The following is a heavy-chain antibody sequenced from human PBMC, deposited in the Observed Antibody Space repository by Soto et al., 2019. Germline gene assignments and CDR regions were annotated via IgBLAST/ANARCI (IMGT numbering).Heavy chain of an antibody. Sequence: EVQLVQSGGGLVQPGGSLRLSCAASGFTFSSYSMNWVRQAPGKGLEWISYISTTSSSIYYADSVKGRFTISRDNAKNSLFLQMNSLRDEDTAVYYCARKGVAFDYWVQGALVTVSS. CDR3: ARKGVAFDY. D-gene: IGHD3-3*01. CDR2: ISTTSSSI. V-gene: IGHV3-48*02. CDR1: GFTFSSYS. J-gene: IGHJ4*02.